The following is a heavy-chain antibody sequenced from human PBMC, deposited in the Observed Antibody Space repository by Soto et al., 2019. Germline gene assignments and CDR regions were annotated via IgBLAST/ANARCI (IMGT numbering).Heavy chain of an antibody. CDR2: ISHSGGT. Sequence: SETLSLSCVVYGGSFSAYYWSWIRQSPGKGLEWIAEISHSGGTNYNPSLKSRVTLSIDTSENRFSLKLSSVTAADTAVYYCARSPYMDVWGRGTTVTVSS. CDR1: GGSFSAYY. CDR3: ARSPYMDV. V-gene: IGHV4-34*01. J-gene: IGHJ6*03.